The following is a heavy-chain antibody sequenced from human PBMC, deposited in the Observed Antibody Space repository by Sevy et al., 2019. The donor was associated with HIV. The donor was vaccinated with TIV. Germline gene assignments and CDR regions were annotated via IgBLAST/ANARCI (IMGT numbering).Heavy chain of an antibody. CDR3: ARAFCSGGRCYSLAY. J-gene: IGHJ4*02. D-gene: IGHD2-15*01. V-gene: IGHV1-18*04. CDR1: GSTFTTYR. Sequence: ASVKVSCKASGSTFTTYRITWVRQAPGQGLEWMGWISPHNGDTNYAQKDRGRVTMTTDTSTSTAYMELRSLRSDDTAVYYCARAFCSGGRCYSLAYWGQGTLVTVSS. CDR2: ISPHNGDT.